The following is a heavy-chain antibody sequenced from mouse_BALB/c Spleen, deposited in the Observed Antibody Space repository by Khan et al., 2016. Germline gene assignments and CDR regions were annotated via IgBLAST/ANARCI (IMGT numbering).Heavy chain of an antibody. Sequence: VQLQQSGAALARSAASLQLFCTPSGFNIKEYYMHWVKHSPEQGLEWIGWIDPENGDSEYASKFQGKATMTADTSSNTAYLQLSRLTSEDTAGDYCNAEGDIGCWGRGTTLAGSS. CDR3: NAEGDIGC. J-gene: IGHJ2*01. CDR2: IDPENGDS. D-gene: IGHD2-13*01. CDR1: GFNIKEYY. V-gene: IGHV14-4*02.